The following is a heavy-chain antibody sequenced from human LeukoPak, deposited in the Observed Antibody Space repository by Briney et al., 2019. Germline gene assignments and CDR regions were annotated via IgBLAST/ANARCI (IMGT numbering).Heavy chain of an antibody. CDR2: ISSSSSTI. CDR1: GFTFSSYS. J-gene: IGHJ4*02. CDR3: AGTGVAEQYYFDY. Sequence: GGSLRLSCAASGFTFSSYSMKWVRQAPGKGLEWVSYISSSSSTIYYADSVKGRFTISRDNAKNSLYLQMNSLRAEDTAVYYCAGTGVAEQYYFDYWGQGTLVTVSS. V-gene: IGHV3-48*01. D-gene: IGHD3-3*01.